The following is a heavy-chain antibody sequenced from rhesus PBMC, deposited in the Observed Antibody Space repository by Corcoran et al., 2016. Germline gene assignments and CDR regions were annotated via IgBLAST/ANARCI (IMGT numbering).Heavy chain of an antibody. D-gene: IGHD3-22*01. Sequence: QVQLQESGPGLVKPSETLSLTCAVSGCSISSSYYYWRWIRQAPGKGLEWIGYISYSGSTSYNPSLKSRVTISRDTSKNQFSLKLSSVTAADTAVYYCARQWSDYNEFDYWGQGVLVTVSS. CDR2: ISYSGST. J-gene: IGHJ4*01. CDR3: ARQWSDYNEFDY. V-gene: IGHV4-122*02. CDR1: GCSISSSYYY.